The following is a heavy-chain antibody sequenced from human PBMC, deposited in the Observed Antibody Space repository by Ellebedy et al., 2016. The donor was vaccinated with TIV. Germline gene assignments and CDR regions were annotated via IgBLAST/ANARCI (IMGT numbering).Heavy chain of an antibody. D-gene: IGHD3-3*01. CDR1: GFTFSSYW. Sequence: GESLKISXAASGFTFSSYWMSWVRQAPGKGLEWVANINQDDSEKYSVDSVKGRFTISRDNAKKSLYLQMNSLRADDTALYYCAKGTGRFLEWLSTYPFDFWGQGIQVTVSS. CDR3: AKGTGRFLEWLSTYPFDF. J-gene: IGHJ4*02. V-gene: IGHV3-7*03. CDR2: INQDDSEK.